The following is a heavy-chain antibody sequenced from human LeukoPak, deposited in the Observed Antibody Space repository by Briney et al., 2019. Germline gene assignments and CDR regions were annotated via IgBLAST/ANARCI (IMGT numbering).Heavy chain of an antibody. Sequence: PGGSVRISCAASGFTFNSYALSWVRQAPGKGLEWVSAISGSVGNTYYADSVMGRFTISRDNSKNILYLQMKSLRAEDTAMYYCARHAGVRAVAGSRTLDYWGQGTLVTVSS. V-gene: IGHV3-23*01. CDR1: GFTFNSYA. J-gene: IGHJ4*02. CDR3: ARHAGVRAVAGSRTLDY. D-gene: IGHD6-19*01. CDR2: ISGSVGNT.